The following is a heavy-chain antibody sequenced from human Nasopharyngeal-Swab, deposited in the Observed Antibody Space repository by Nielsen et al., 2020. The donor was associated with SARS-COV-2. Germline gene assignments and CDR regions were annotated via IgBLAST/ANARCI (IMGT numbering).Heavy chain of an antibody. CDR1: GFILSSYG. CDR2: ISYDGSNK. V-gene: IGHV3-30*18. Sequence: GESLKISCAASGFILSSYGMHWVRQAPGKGLEWVAVISYDGSNKYYADSLKGRLTISKDNSKNTLYLQMNSLRAEDTAVYYCAKVPGSSWVDAFDIWGQGTKVTVSS. D-gene: IGHD6-13*01. J-gene: IGHJ3*02. CDR3: AKVPGSSWVDAFDI.